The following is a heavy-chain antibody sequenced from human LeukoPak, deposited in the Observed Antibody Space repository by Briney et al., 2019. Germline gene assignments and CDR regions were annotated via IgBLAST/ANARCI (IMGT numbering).Heavy chain of an antibody. V-gene: IGHV4-59*11. J-gene: IGHJ6*03. Sequence: SETLSLTCIVSGGPISTHYWSWSRQPPGKGLEWIGYNDYSGSTNYNPSLKSRVTISVDTSKNQFSLKLNSVTAADTAVYYCARGATFRGTYYMDVWGKGTTVAVSS. D-gene: IGHD3-10*01. CDR2: NDYSGST. CDR3: ARGATFRGTYYMDV. CDR1: GGPISTHY.